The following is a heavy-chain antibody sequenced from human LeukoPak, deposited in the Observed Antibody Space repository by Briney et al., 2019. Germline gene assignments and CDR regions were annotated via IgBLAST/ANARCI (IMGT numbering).Heavy chain of an antibody. CDR2: IQQNGSEK. Sequence: GGSLRLSCAASGFTFSSYWMSWVRQAPGKGLEWVANIQQNGSEKYYVDSVKGRFTISRDNAKNSLYLQMNSLRAEDTAVYYCTRDRRLGDFHYYYYGMDVWGQGTTVTVSS. V-gene: IGHV3-7*01. CDR1: GFTFSSYW. D-gene: IGHD4-17*01. CDR3: TRDRRLGDFHYYYYGMDV. J-gene: IGHJ6*02.